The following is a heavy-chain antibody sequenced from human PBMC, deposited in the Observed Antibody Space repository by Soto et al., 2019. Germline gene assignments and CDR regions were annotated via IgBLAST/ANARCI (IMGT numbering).Heavy chain of an antibody. V-gene: IGHV3-48*01. Sequence: GGSLRLSCAASGFTFNSYSMNWVRQAPGKGLEWVSYISNSGGSIYDADSVKGRFTISRDNAKSSLYLQMDNLRAEDTALYYCARNPYSTSWYFDYWGQGTLVTVSS. J-gene: IGHJ4*02. CDR2: ISNSGGSI. CDR1: GFTFNSYS. CDR3: ARNPYSTSWYFDY. D-gene: IGHD6-13*01.